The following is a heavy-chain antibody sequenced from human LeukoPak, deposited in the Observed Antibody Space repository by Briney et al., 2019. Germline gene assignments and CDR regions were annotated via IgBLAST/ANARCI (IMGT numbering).Heavy chain of an antibody. CDR2: ISAYNGNT. Sequence: ASVKVSCKASGYTFTSYGISWVRQAPGEGLEWMGWISAYNGNTNYAQKLQGRVTMTTDTSTSTAYMELRSLRSDDTAVYYCARDHVVVVAALIDYWGQGTLVTVSS. D-gene: IGHD2-15*01. CDR1: GYTFTSYG. CDR3: ARDHVVVVAALIDY. J-gene: IGHJ4*02. V-gene: IGHV1-18*01.